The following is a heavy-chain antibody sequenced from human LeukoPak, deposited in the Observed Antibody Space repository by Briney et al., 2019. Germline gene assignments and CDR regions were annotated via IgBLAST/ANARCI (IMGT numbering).Heavy chain of an antibody. CDR2: ITYSGNS. V-gene: IGHV4-39*01. CDR3: VRRCYSGGVYYYFDY. CDR1: GGSISSSGHY. D-gene: IGHD2-15*01. Sequence: SETLSLTCSVSGGSISSSGHYWGWIRQPPGKGREWIGIITYSGNSNYHPSLKSRFTISVDASNNQFSLKLTSMTAADTAVYYCVRRCYSGGVYYYFDYWGQGTLVTVSS. J-gene: IGHJ4*02.